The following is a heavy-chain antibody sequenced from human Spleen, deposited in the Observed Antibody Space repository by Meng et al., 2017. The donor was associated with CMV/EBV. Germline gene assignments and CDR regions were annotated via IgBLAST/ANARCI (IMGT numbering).Heavy chain of an antibody. Sequence: GESLKISCAVSGFNFDDYGMSWVRQAPGKGLEWVSGVNWNGNSTAYGDSGKGRFTISRDNAKNSLYLQMNSLRAEDTALYYYARDAFEGVDIWGQGTMVTVSS. D-gene: IGHD3-16*01. CDR2: VNWNGNST. CDR1: GFNFDDYG. CDR3: ARDAFEGVDI. V-gene: IGHV3-20*04. J-gene: IGHJ3*02.